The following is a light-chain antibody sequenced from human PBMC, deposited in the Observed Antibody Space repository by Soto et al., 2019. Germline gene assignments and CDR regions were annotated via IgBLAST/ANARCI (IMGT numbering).Light chain of an antibody. V-gene: IGKV3-15*01. J-gene: IGKJ1*01. CDR1: QSVNSN. CDR3: QQYNNWLGT. Sequence: EIVMTQSPATLSVSPGERATLSCRASQSVNSNLAWYQQKPGQAPRLLLYGATTRATGIPARFSGSGSGTEFTLTISSLQSEDFAVYYCQQYNNWLGTFGQGTKVEIK. CDR2: GAT.